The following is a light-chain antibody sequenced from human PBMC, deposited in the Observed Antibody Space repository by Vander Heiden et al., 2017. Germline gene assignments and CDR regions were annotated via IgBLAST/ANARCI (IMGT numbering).Light chain of an antibody. J-gene: IGLJ3*02. V-gene: IGLV5-45*03. CDR3: MIWHSSAWV. CDR1: SGINVGTYR. Sequence: QAVLTQPSSLSASPGASASLTCTLRSGINVGTYRIYWYQQKPGSPPQYLLRYKSDSDKQQGSGVTSRFSGSKDASANAGSVISSGRQSEDEADYYCMIWHSSAWVFGGGTKLTVL. CDR2: YKSDSDK.